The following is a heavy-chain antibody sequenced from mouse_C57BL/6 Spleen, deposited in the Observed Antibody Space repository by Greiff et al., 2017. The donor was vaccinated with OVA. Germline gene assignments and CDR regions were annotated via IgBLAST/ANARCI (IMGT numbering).Heavy chain of an antibody. D-gene: IGHD2-3*01. Sequence: QVQLQQPGAELVKPGASVKLSCKASGYTFTSYWMHWVKQRPGQGLEWIGMIHPNSGSTNYNEKFKSKATLTVDKSSSTAYMQLSSLTSEDSAVYYCARDDDGYPYWYFDVWGTGTTVTVSS. CDR3: ARDDDGYPYWYFDV. CDR2: IHPNSGST. CDR1: GYTFTSYW. J-gene: IGHJ1*03. V-gene: IGHV1-64*01.